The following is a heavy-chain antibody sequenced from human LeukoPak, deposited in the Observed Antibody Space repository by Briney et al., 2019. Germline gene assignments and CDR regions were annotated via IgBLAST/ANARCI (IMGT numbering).Heavy chain of an antibody. V-gene: IGHV4-4*07. D-gene: IGHD4-17*01. Sequence: SETLSLTCTVSGCSISSYYWSWIRQPAGKGLEWIGRIYTSGSTNYNPSLKSRVTMSVDTSKNQFSLKLSSVTAADTAVYYCASGTTKTTPPLYWGQGTLVTVSS. CDR3: ASGTTKTTPPLY. CDR1: GCSISSYY. CDR2: IYTSGST. J-gene: IGHJ4*02.